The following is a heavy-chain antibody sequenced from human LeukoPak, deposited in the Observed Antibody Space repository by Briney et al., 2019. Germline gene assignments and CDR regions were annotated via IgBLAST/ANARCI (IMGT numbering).Heavy chain of an antibody. J-gene: IGHJ4*02. CDR2: ISACNGNT. CDR3: ARARGYDYVWGSYRSPDFDY. V-gene: IGHV1-18*01. Sequence: ASVKVSCKASGYTFTSYGISWVRQAPGQGLEWMGWISACNGNTNYAQKLQGRVTMTTDTSTSTAYMELRSLRSDDTAVYYCARARGYDYVWGSYRSPDFDYWGQGTLVTVSS. D-gene: IGHD3-16*02. CDR1: GYTFTSYG.